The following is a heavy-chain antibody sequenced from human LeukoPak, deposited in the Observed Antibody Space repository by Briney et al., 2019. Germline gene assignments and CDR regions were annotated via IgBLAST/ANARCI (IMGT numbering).Heavy chain of an antibody. J-gene: IGHJ3*02. CDR3: ARQGGPMTVVVKVASDI. CDR2: INPKSGGT. CDR1: GYTFTDYY. Sequence: GAPVKVSCKASGYTFTDYYMHWVRQAPGQGLEWMGWINPKSGGTNHAQRFRGRVTMTRDTSISTAYMELSSLGSDDTAVYYCARQGGPMTVVVKVASDIWGQGTMVTVSS. V-gene: IGHV1-2*02. D-gene: IGHD3-22*01.